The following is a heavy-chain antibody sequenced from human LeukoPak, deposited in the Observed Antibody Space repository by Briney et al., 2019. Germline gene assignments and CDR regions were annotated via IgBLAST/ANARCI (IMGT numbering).Heavy chain of an antibody. Sequence: PSETLTLTCTVSGGSISSYYWSWIRQPPGKGLEWIGYIYYSGSTNYNPSLKSRVTISVDTSKNQFSLKLSSVTAADTAVYYCARDPGDYDYYGMDVWGQGTTVTVSS. CDR3: ARDPGDYDYYGMDV. V-gene: IGHV4-59*01. CDR2: IYYSGST. CDR1: GGSISSYY. D-gene: IGHD4-17*01. J-gene: IGHJ6*02.